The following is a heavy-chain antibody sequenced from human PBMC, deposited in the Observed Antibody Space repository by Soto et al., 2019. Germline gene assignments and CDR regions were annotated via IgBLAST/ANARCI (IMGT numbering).Heavy chain of an antibody. Sequence: SETLSLTCAVYGGSFSGYYWSWIRQPPGKGLEWIGEINRSGSTNYNPSLKSRVTISVDTSKNTVFLQMNSLRAEDTAVYYCAKERNQVASTYFDYWGQGTQVTVSS. CDR3: AKERNQVASTYFDY. J-gene: IGHJ4*02. CDR1: GGSFSGYY. D-gene: IGHD5-12*01. V-gene: IGHV4-34*01. CDR2: INRSGST.